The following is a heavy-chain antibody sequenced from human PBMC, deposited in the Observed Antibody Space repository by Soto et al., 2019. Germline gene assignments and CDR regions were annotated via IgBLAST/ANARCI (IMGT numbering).Heavy chain of an antibody. CDR1: GGSVSSGSYY. CDR2: IYYSGST. Sequence: SETLSLTCTVSGGSVSSGSYYWSWIRQPPGKGLEWIGYIYYSGSTNYNPSLKSRVTISVDTSKNQFSLKLSSVTAADTAVYYCARGAKRITMVRGVILNWFDPWGQGTLVTVSS. V-gene: IGHV4-61*01. CDR3: ARGAKRITMVRGVILNWFDP. J-gene: IGHJ5*02. D-gene: IGHD3-10*01.